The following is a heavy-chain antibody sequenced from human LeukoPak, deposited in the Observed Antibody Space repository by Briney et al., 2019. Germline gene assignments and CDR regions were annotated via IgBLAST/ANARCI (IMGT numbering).Heavy chain of an antibody. CDR2: INPNSGGT. J-gene: IGHJ5*02. V-gene: IGHV1-2*02. CDR1: GYTFTGYY. Sequence: WASVKVSCKASGYTFTGYYMHWARQAPGQGLEWMGWINPNSGGTNYAQKFQGRVTMTRDTSISTAYMELSRLRSDDTAVYYCARVRPRPVPWFDPWGQGTLVTVSS. CDR3: ARVRPRPVPWFDP.